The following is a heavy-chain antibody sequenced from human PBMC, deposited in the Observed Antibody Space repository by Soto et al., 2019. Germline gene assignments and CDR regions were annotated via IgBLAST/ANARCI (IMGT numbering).Heavy chain of an antibody. Sequence: ASVKVSCKASGYTFTGYYMHWVRQAPGQGLEWMGWISPNSGDTNYAQKLQGRVTMTRDTSMSTAYMELSSLRSDDTAVYYCARAYYYGSGPWYWGQGTQVTVSS. D-gene: IGHD3-10*01. V-gene: IGHV1-2*02. CDR2: ISPNSGDT. CDR1: GYTFTGYY. J-gene: IGHJ4*02. CDR3: ARAYYYGSGPWY.